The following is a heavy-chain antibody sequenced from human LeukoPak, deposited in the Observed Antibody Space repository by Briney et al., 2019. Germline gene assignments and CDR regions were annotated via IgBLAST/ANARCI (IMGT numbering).Heavy chain of an antibody. CDR3: ARHQSNYDILTGYYRPTWFGY. V-gene: IGHV4-59*08. CDR1: GGSISSYY. Sequence: PSETLSLTCTVSGGSISSYYWSWIRQPPGKGLEWIGYIYYSGSTNYNPSLKSRVTISVDTSKNQFSLKLSSVTAADTAVYYCARHQSNYDILTGYYRPTWFGYWGQGTLVTVSS. J-gene: IGHJ4*02. CDR2: IYYSGST. D-gene: IGHD3-9*01.